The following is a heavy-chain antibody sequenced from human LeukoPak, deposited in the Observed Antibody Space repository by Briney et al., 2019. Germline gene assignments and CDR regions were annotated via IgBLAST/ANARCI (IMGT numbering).Heavy chain of an antibody. J-gene: IGHJ4*02. CDR3: ARYSGSCSGFDY. Sequence: PSETLPLTCTVSGGPIRGYYWSGIRQPPAKGLEWIAHIHDSGSTNYSPSLKSRVTISVDTSKNQLSLKLRSVTAADTAVYYCARYSGSCSGFDYWGQGTLVTVSS. D-gene: IGHD1-26*01. CDR1: GGPIRGYY. V-gene: IGHV4-4*09. CDR2: IHDSGST.